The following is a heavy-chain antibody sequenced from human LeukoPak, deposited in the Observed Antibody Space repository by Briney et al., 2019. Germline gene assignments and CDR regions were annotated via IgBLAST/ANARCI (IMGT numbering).Heavy chain of an antibody. Sequence: GASVKVSCKASGYTFTSYYMHWVRQAPGQGLEWMGIINPSGGSTSYAQKFQGRVTMTRDTSTSTVYMELSSLRSEDTAVYYCATGMVRGVIPLAPFDYWGQGTLVTVSS. CDR2: INPSGGST. J-gene: IGHJ4*02. CDR3: ATGMVRGVIPLAPFDY. V-gene: IGHV1-46*01. CDR1: GYTFTSYY. D-gene: IGHD3-10*01.